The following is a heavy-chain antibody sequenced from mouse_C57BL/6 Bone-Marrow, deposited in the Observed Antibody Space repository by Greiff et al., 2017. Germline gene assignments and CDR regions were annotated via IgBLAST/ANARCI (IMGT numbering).Heavy chain of an antibody. J-gene: IGHJ4*01. CDR3: ARSLLGAMDY. CDR2: ILPNSGST. D-gene: IGHD4-1*01. V-gene: IGHV1-64*01. Sequence: VQLQQSGPELVKPGASVTFSCKASGYTFTSSWMHWVMQRPGQGLEWIGMILPNSGSTNYNEKFKSKATLTVDKSSSTAYLQLSRLTSEDSAVYYCARSLLGAMDYWGQGTSVTVSA. CDR1: GYTFTSSW.